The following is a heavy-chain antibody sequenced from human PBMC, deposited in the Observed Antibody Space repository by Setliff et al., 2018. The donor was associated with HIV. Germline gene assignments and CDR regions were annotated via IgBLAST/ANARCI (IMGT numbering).Heavy chain of an antibody. Sequence: GGSLRLSCAASGFTFSSGWMSWVRQAPGKGLEWVGQIKSKTDGGTTDYAAPVKGRFTISRDDSKNTLYLQMNSLKTEDTAVYYCTTSAPDDYGDYVFDYWGQGTLVTVSS. CDR1: GFTFSSGW. CDR2: IKSKTDGGTT. J-gene: IGHJ4*02. CDR3: TTSAPDDYGDYVFDY. V-gene: IGHV3-15*01. D-gene: IGHD4-17*01.